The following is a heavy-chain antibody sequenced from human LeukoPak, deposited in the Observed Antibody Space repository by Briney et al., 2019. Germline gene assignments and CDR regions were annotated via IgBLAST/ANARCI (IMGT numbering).Heavy chain of an antibody. CDR1: GGTFSSYA. CDR2: IIPILGIA. J-gene: IGHJ3*02. D-gene: IGHD2-2*02. V-gene: IGHV1-69*04. Sequence: GASVKVSCKASGGTFSSYAISWVRQAPGQGPEWMGRIIPILGIANYAQKFQGRVTITADKSTSTAYMELSSLRSEDTAVYYCARDCSSTSCYTPLPLDAFDIWGQGTMVTVSS. CDR3: ARDCSSTSCYTPLPLDAFDI.